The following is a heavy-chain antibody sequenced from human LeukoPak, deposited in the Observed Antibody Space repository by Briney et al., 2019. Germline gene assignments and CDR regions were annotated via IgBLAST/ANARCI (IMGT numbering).Heavy chain of an antibody. J-gene: IGHJ4*02. CDR1: GGSFSGYY. CDR2: INHSGST. V-gene: IGHV4-34*01. D-gene: IGHD3-22*01. Sequence: SETLSLTCAVYGGSFSGYYWSWIRQPPGKGLEWIGEINHSGSTNYNPSLKSRVTISVDTSKNQFSLKLSSVTAADTAVYYCAREYYYDSFDYWGQGTLVTVSS. CDR3: AREYYYDSFDY.